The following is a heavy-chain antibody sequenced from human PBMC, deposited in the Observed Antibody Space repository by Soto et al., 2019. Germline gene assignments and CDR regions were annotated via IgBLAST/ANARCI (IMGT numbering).Heavy chain of an antibody. V-gene: IGHV3-23*01. CDR1: GXTFTSYA. D-gene: IGHD3-10*01. Sequence: LRLSFAASGXTFTSYAMTWVRQVPGEGLQWVSSISKSGDSTYYADSVKGRFTTSRDNSKNTLYLQMNSLRAEDTAIYYCAKGSFGFDYWGQGTLVTVSS. CDR2: ISKSGDST. J-gene: IGHJ4*02. CDR3: AKGSFGFDY.